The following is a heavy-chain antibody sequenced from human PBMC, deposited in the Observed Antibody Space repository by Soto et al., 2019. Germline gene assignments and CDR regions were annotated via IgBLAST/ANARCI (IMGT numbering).Heavy chain of an antibody. J-gene: IGHJ4*02. Sequence: QVQLVEYGGGVVQPGRSLRLSCAASGFTFSSYAMHWVRQAPGKGLEWVAVISYDGSNKYYADSVKGRFTISRDNSKNTLYLQMNSLRAEDTAVYYCARDYCDYGLDYWGQGTLVTVSS. V-gene: IGHV3-30-3*01. CDR1: GFTFSSYA. CDR3: ARDYCDYGLDY. D-gene: IGHD4-17*01. CDR2: ISYDGSNK.